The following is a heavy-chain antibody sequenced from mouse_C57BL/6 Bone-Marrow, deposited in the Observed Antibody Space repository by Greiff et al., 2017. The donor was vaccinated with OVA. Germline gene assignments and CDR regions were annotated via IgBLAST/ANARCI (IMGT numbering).Heavy chain of an antibody. CDR3: ARQPAQATFAY. CDR2: IYPRSGNT. V-gene: IGHV1-81*01. CDR1: GYTFTSYG. Sequence: VQLQQSGAELARPGASVKLSCKASGYTFTSYGISWVKQRTGQGLEWIGEIYPRSGNTYYNEKFKGKATLTADKSSSTAYMELRSLTSEDSAVYFCARQPAQATFAYWGQGTLVTVSA. J-gene: IGHJ3*01. D-gene: IGHD3-2*02.